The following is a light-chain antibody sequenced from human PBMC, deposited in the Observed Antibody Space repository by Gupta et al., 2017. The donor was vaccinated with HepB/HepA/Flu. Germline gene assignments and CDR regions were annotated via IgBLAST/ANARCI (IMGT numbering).Light chain of an antibody. J-gene: IGKJ2*01. CDR1: QRLSSSS. CDR3: QQYRGYPLYT. Sequence: ESVLTQSPGTLSLSPGERATLSCRASQRLSSSSLAWYQQKRGQAPRLLIYGTASRATGIPDRFSGSGFGKDVTLTNSGREQEEFAWYYCQQYRGYPLYTFGQGTXMEI. V-gene: IGKV3-20*01. CDR2: GTA.